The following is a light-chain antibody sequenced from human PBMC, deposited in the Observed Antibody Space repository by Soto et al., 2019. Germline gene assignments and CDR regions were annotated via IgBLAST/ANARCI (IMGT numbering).Light chain of an antibody. CDR2: EVS. CDR1: SSDVGGYDL. CDR3: SSYTSSYTVYV. V-gene: IGLV2-14*01. Sequence: QSVLTQPASVSGSPGQSITISCTGTSSDVGGYDLVSWYQQHPGKAPKVMIYEVSNRPSKVSNRFSGSKSGNTASLTISGLQAEDEADYYCSSYTSSYTVYVFGTGTKVTVL. J-gene: IGLJ1*01.